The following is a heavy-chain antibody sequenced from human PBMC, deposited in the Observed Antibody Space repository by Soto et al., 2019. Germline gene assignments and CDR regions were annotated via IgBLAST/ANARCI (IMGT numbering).Heavy chain of an antibody. Sequence: ASVKVSCKASGGTFSSYAISWVRQAPGQGLEWMGGIIPIFGTANYAQKFQVRVTITADESTSTAYMELSSLRSEDTAVYYCARWSLTGKEEVDYWGQGTLVTVSS. CDR2: IIPIFGTA. CDR3: ARWSLTGKEEVDY. J-gene: IGHJ4*02. V-gene: IGHV1-69*13. D-gene: IGHD3-9*01. CDR1: GGTFSSYA.